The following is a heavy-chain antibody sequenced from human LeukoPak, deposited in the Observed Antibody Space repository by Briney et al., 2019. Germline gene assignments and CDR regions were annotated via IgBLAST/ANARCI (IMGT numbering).Heavy chain of an antibody. Sequence: SQTLSLTCAISGDSVSSNSAAWNWLRQSPSTGLEWLGRTYYRSRWYNDYALSVKSRISISPDTSRNQFSLQLDSVTPEDTAVYYCARLDANFADFWGQGTLVTVSS. V-gene: IGHV6-1*01. J-gene: IGHJ4*02. CDR1: GDSVSSNSAA. CDR2: TYYRSRWYN. D-gene: IGHD1-7*01. CDR3: ARLDANFADF.